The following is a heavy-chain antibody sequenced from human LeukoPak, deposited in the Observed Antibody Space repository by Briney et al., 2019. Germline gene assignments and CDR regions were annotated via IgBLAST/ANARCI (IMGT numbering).Heavy chain of an antibody. CDR2: IYYSGST. Sequence: SETLSLTCTVSGGSISSSSYYWSWIRQHPGKGLEWIGYIYYSGSTYYNPSLKSRVTISVDTSKNQFSLKLSSVTAADTAVYYCARDRSPTVTTRIFDYWGQGTLVTVSS. J-gene: IGHJ4*02. CDR3: ARDRSPTVTTRIFDY. D-gene: IGHD4-17*01. CDR1: GGSISSSSYY. V-gene: IGHV4-30-4*08.